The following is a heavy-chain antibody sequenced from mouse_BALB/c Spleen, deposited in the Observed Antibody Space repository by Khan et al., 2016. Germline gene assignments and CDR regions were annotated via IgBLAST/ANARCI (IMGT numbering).Heavy chain of an antibody. CDR1: GYTFTSYW. CDR3: ARRYYGSLYYFDY. V-gene: IGHV1-87*01. J-gene: IGHJ2*01. D-gene: IGHD1-1*01. CDR2: IYPGDGDT. Sequence: VQLQESGAELARPGASVKLSCKASGYTFTSYWMQWVKQRPGQGLEWIGAIYPGDGDTRYTQKFKGKATLTADKYSSTAYMQLSSLASEDSAVYYCARRYYGSLYYFDYWGQGTTLTVSS.